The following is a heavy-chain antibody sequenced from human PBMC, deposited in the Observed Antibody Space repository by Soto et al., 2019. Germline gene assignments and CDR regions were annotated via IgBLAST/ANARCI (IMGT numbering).Heavy chain of an antibody. V-gene: IGHV4-34*01. D-gene: IGHD3-10*01. Sequence: QVQLQQWGAGLLKPSETLSLTCAVYGGSFSGYQWSWIRQTPGKGLEWIGEINDSGNINYNPSLSTRVTMLVDTAKRQISRKVSSATAADTAVYFCARGLILWFGQLSRRGGYHYYMDVWGKGTTVTVSS. CDR2: INDSGNI. J-gene: IGHJ6*03. CDR1: GGSFSGYQ. CDR3: ARGLILWFGQLSRRGGYHYYMDV.